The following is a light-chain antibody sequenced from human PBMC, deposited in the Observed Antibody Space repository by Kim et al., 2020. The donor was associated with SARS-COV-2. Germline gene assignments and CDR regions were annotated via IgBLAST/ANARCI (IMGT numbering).Light chain of an antibody. V-gene: IGKV1-5*03. CDR3: QHYDTYPFT. CDR1: QSISTW. Sequence: SASVGDTVTITCRASQSISTWLAWYQQKPGKAPKLLMYKASNLESGVPSRFSGSGSGTEFTLTISSLQPDDFATYFCQHYDTYPFTFGQGTKLEI. J-gene: IGKJ2*01. CDR2: KAS.